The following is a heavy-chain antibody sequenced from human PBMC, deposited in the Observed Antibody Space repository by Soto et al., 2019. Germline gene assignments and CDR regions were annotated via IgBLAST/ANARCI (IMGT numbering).Heavy chain of an antibody. CDR3: AKDSLYGMDV. D-gene: IGHD3-16*02. Sequence: PGGSLILSCSASGFTFSSYAMSWVRQAPGKGLEWVSAISGSGGSTYYADSVKGRFTISRDNSKNTLYLQMNSLRAEDTAVYYCAKDSLYGMDVWGQGTTVTVSS. J-gene: IGHJ6*02. CDR2: ISGSGGST. V-gene: IGHV3-23*01. CDR1: GFTFSSYA.